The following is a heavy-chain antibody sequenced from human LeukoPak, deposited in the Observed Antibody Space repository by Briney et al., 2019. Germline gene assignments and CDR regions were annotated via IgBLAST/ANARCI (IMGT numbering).Heavy chain of an antibody. D-gene: IGHD5-18*01. V-gene: IGHV3-30*18. Sequence: GGSLRLSCAASGFTFSSYGMHWVRQAPGKGLEWVAVISYDGSNKYYADSVKGRFTISRDNSKNTLYLQMNSLRAEDTAVYYCAKEGQLWLDWYFDLWGRGTLVTVSS. CDR2: ISYDGSNK. CDR1: GFTFSSYG. J-gene: IGHJ2*01. CDR3: AKEGQLWLDWYFDL.